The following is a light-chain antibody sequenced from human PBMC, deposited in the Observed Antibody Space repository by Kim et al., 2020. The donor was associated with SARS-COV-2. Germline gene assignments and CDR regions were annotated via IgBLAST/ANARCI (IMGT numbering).Light chain of an antibody. CDR1: RLRSYY. V-gene: IGLV3-19*01. J-gene: IGLJ2*01. CDR3: NSRDSNDDVV. CDR2: GKN. Sequence: VALGQTVRITCQGDRLRSYYATWYQQKPGQAPILVIYGKNNRPSGIPDRFSGSSSGNTASLTITGTQAGDEADYYCNSRDSNDDVVFGGGTKLTVL.